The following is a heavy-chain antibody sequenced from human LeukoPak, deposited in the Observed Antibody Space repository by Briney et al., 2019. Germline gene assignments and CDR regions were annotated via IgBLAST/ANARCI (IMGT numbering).Heavy chain of an antibody. CDR1: GVSFSGYY. V-gene: IGHV4-34*01. Sequence: KPSETLSLTCAVYGVSFSGYYWSGIRQPPGKGLEGSGEINHSGSTNYNPSLKSRVNISVDTSKPTFSLTLSSVPAAHTAVSYCARRWVTMVRGVITDYWGQGTLVTVSS. CDR2: INHSGST. J-gene: IGHJ4*02. CDR3: ARRWVTMVRGVITDY. D-gene: IGHD3-10*01.